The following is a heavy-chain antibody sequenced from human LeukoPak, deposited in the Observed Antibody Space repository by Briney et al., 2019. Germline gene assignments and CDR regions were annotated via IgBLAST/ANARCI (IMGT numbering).Heavy chain of an antibody. J-gene: IGHJ4*02. CDR3: ARVGHDSGTYLYYFDY. CDR1: GGSISSYY. Sequence: SETLSLTCTVSGGSISSYYWSWIRQSPGNGLEWIGYIYYSGSTNYNPSLKSRVTISVDTSKNQLSLKLSSVTAADTAVYYCARVGHDSGTYLYYFDYWGQGTLVTVPS. D-gene: IGHD1-26*01. CDR2: IYYSGST. V-gene: IGHV4-59*01.